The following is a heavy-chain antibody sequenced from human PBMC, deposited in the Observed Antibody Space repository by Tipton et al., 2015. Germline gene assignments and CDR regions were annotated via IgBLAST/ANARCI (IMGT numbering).Heavy chain of an antibody. Sequence: SLRLSCTVSGFTFRRYAMSWVHQAPGRGLGWVSAISGSGGSTYYADSVKGRFTISRDNSKNTLYLQMNSLRAEDTAVYYCTRLWRYYDSGALGDAFDIWGQGTMVTVSS. J-gene: IGHJ3*02. D-gene: IGHD3-22*01. CDR2: ISGSGGST. CDR3: TRLWRYYDSGALGDAFDI. CDR1: GFTFRRYA. V-gene: IGHV3-23*01.